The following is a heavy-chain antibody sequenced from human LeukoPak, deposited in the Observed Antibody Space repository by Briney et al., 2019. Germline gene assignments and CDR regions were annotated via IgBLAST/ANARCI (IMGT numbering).Heavy chain of an antibody. Sequence: TGGSLRLSCVASGFTFTRNCMYWVRQAPGKGLEWVAAISHDGSNALYADSVKGRFTISRDDSKNTQYLQMNSLRIEDSAMYYCATGSDYYYASWGRGTLVTVSS. V-gene: IGHV3-30*03. J-gene: IGHJ5*02. CDR3: ATGSDYYYAS. D-gene: IGHD3-3*01. CDR2: ISHDGSNA. CDR1: GFTFTRNC.